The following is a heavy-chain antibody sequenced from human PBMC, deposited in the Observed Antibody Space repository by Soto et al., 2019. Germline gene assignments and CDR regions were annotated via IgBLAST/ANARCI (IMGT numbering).Heavy chain of an antibody. V-gene: IGHV5-10-1*01. D-gene: IGHD3-3*01. CDR1: GYSFSSNW. CDR2: IDPSDSYT. CDR3: ARQQVDFWSGYYGMDV. Sequence: GESLKISCKGSGYSFSSNWISWVRKMTGKGLEWMGRIDPSDSYTNYSPSFQGHVTISADKSISTAYLQWSSLKASDTAMYYCARQQVDFWSGYYGMDVWGQGTTVTVSS. J-gene: IGHJ6*02.